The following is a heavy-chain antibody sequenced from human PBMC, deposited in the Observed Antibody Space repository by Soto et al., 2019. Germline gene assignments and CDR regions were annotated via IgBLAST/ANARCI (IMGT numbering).Heavy chain of an antibody. CDR3: ARGTGYSSSWYDY. D-gene: IGHD6-13*01. Sequence: SETLSLTCTVSGDTISSGDYYWSWIRQPPGKGLEWIGYIYYSGSTNYNPSLKSRVTISVDTSKNQFSLKLSSVTAADTAVYYCARGTGYSSSWYDYWGQGTLVTVSS. V-gene: IGHV4-61*08. J-gene: IGHJ4*02. CDR2: IYYSGST. CDR1: GDTISSGDYY.